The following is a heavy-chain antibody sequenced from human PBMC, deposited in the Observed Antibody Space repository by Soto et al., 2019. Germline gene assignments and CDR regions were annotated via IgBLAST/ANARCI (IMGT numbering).Heavy chain of an antibody. Sequence: GASWKVYFKASGYTVTSYGISWVRQAPGQGLEWMGWISAYNGNTNYAQKLQGRVTMTTDTSTSTAYMELRSLRSDDTAVYYCARDGYSYGSFDYWGQGTLVTVSS. V-gene: IGHV1-18*04. J-gene: IGHJ4*02. CDR1: GYTVTSYG. D-gene: IGHD5-18*01. CDR2: ISAYNGNT. CDR3: ARDGYSYGSFDY.